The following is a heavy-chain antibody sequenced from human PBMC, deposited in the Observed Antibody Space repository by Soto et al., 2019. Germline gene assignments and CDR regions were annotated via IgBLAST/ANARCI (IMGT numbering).Heavy chain of an antibody. CDR2: IRPSGRP. J-gene: IGHJ5*02. Sequence: QVQLQQSGSRLVRPSQTVSLTCSVSGGSVNSGGYSWSWIRQPPGKGLEWIGFIRPSGRPAYNPSLNSRVTTSVDRYNNQISLELASVTAADTAVYYCTRGVLAWGPGTRVSVSS. D-gene: IGHD2-8*01. V-gene: IGHV4-30-2*01. CDR1: GGSVNSGGYS. CDR3: TRGVLA.